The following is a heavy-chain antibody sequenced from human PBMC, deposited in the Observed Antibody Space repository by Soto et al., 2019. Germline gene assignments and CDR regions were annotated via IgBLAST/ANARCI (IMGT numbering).Heavy chain of an antibody. J-gene: IGHJ4*01. CDR2: IMKDGGEK. CDR1: GFTFSGYW. Sequence: GGSLRLSCAASGFTFSGYWMGWVRQAPGKGLEWVASIMKDGGEKKYVDSVRGRFTISRDNVQSSLFLQMDSLRVEDTAVYYCARDRDYSKADYWGQGTLVTVSS. CDR3: ARDRDYSKADY. D-gene: IGHD2-15*01. V-gene: IGHV3-7*01.